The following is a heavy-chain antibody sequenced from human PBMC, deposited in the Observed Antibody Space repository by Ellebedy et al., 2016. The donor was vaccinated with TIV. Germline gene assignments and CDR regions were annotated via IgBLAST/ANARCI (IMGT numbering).Heavy chain of an antibody. CDR2: IIPILATA. CDR1: GGTFSSDS. V-gene: IGHV1-69*13. J-gene: IGHJ6*02. CDR3: ARKSPDSYYYAMDV. Sequence: AASVKVSCKASGGTFSSDSISWVRQAPGQGPEWMGAIIPILATANYAQKFQGRVTLTADAATSIVYMELSSLRSEDTAVYYCARKSPDSYYYAMDVWGQGTTVTVSS.